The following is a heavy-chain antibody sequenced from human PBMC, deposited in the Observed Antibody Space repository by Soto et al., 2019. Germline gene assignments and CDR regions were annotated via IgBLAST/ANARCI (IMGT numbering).Heavy chain of an antibody. J-gene: IGHJ6*02. Sequence: QVQLVQSGAEVKKPGSSVKVSCKASGGTFSSYAISWVRQAPGQGLEWMGGIIPIFGTANYAQKFQGRVTITADESTSTAYMELSSLRSEDTAVYYCARDGGLGCSSTRCLPYYYGMDVWGQGTTVTVSS. V-gene: IGHV1-69*01. CDR2: IIPIFGTA. D-gene: IGHD2-2*01. CDR1: GGTFSSYA. CDR3: ARDGGLGCSSTRCLPYYYGMDV.